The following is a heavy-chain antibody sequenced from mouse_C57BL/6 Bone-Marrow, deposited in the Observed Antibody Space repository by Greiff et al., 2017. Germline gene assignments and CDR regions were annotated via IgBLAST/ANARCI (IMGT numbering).Heavy chain of an antibody. J-gene: IGHJ3*01. CDR3: ARGGNYYCSSSWFAY. CDR1: GYTFTSYW. Sequence: VQLQQPGAELVKPGASVKLSCKASGYTFTSYWMHWVKQRPGRGLEWIGRIDPNSGGTKYNEKFKRKATLTVDTSSSTAYMQHSSLTSADSAVYYFARGGNYYCSSSWFAYWGQGTLVTASA. V-gene: IGHV1-72*01. D-gene: IGHD1-1*01. CDR2: IDPNSGGT.